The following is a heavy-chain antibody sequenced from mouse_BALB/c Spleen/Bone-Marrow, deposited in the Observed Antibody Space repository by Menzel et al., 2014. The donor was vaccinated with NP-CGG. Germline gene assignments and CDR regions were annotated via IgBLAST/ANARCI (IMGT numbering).Heavy chain of an antibody. V-gene: IGHV5-12*02. J-gene: IGHJ4*01. CDR3: ARGGDSLLRLRSMDY. D-gene: IGHD1-2*01. CDR2: ISNGGGST. CDR1: GFTFSDYY. Sequence: DVMLVESGGGSVQPGGSLKLSCATSGFTFSDYYMYWVRQTPEKRLEWVAYISNGGGSTYYPDTVKGRFTISRDNAKNTLYLQMSRLKSEDTAMYYCARGGDSLLRLRSMDYWGQGTSVTVSS.